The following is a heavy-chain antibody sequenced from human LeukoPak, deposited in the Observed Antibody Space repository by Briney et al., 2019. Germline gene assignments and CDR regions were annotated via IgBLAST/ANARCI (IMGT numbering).Heavy chain of an antibody. CDR1: GGSISSHY. CDR3: AREGSAYDYYFDY. V-gene: IGHV4-59*11. J-gene: IGHJ4*02. D-gene: IGHD5-12*01. Sequence: PSETLFLTCTVSGGSISSHYWSWIRQPPGKGLEWIGYIYNSGRTNYNPSLMSRVTISLDTSKNQFSLKLSSVTAADTAVYYCAREGSAYDYYFDYWGQGILVTVSS. CDR2: IYNSGRT.